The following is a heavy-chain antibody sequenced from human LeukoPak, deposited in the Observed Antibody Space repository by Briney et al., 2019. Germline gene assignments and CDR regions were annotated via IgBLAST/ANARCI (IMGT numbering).Heavy chain of an antibody. Sequence: PSETLSLTCAVYGGSFSGYYWSWICQPPGKRLEWVGESNDSGGTNYNPSLKSRVTISADKSKNQVSLKLTSVTAADTAVYYCARLSVIVGAALEYYYYYMDVWGQGTTVTVSS. J-gene: IGHJ6*03. CDR2: SNDSGGT. V-gene: IGHV4-34*01. CDR1: GGSFSGYY. CDR3: ARLSVIVGAALEYYYYYMDV. D-gene: IGHD1-26*01.